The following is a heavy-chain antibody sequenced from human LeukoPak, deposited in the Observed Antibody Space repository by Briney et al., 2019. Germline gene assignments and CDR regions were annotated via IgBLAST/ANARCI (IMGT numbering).Heavy chain of an antibody. J-gene: IGHJ5*02. V-gene: IGHV4-34*01. D-gene: IGHD6-13*01. CDR3: ASGDSSSWYFWFDP. CDR2: INHSGST. Sequence: SETLSLTCAVYGGSFSGYYWSWIRQPPGKGLEWIGEINHSGSTNYNPSLKSRVTISVDTSKNQFSLKLSSVPAADTAVYYCASGDSSSWYFWFDPWGQGTLVTVSS. CDR1: GGSFSGYY.